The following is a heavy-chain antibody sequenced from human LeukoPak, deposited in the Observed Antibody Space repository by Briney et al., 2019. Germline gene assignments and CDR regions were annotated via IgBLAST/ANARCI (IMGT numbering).Heavy chain of an antibody. CDR1: GFSLSTSGVG. CDR3: AHCHSYLHPGWFDP. CDR2: IYWNDDK. V-gene: IGHV2-5*01. J-gene: IGHJ5*02. D-gene: IGHD5-18*01. Sequence: SGPTLVKPTQTLTLTCTFSGFSLSTSGVGVGWIRQPPGKALEWFALIYWNDDKRYSPSLKSRLTITKDTSKNQVVLTMTNMDPVDTATYYCAHCHSYLHPGWFDPWGQGTLVTVSS.